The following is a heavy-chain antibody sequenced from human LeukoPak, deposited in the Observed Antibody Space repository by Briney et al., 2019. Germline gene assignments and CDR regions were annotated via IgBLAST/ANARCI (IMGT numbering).Heavy chain of an antibody. D-gene: IGHD3-16*02. CDR3: ARLPYRDGVAQDY. V-gene: IGHV1-46*01. J-gene: IGHJ4*02. CDR1: GYTFTRYY. CDR2: INPMSGAK. Sequence: GASVKVSCKTSGYTFTRYYMQWVRHAPGHGLEWMGIINPMSGAKDYAQKFQGRVTRTRDMCTSTVYMELSSLRSEDTAMYYCARLPYRDGVAQDYWGQGTLVTVSS.